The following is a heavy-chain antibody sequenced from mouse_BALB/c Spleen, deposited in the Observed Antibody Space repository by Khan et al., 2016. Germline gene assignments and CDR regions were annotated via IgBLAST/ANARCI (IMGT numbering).Heavy chain of an antibody. CDR3: TRGVTTVVDSFDY. CDR1: GFTFSSYA. CDR2: ISSGGNT. J-gene: IGHJ2*01. V-gene: IGHV5-6-5*01. D-gene: IGHD1-1*01. Sequence: EVELVESGGGLVKPGGSLKLSCAASGFTFSSYAMSWVRQTPEKRLEWVASISSGGNTFYPDSLKGRFTISRDNARNILYLQMSSLRSEDTAMYYCTRGVTTVVDSFDYWGQGTTLTVSS.